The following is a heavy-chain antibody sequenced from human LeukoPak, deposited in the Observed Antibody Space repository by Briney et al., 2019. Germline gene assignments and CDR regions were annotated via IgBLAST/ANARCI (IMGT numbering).Heavy chain of an antibody. D-gene: IGHD3-9*01. V-gene: IGHV1-8*03. J-gene: IGHJ5*02. CDR2: MNPNSGNT. CDR1: GYTFTSYD. Sequence: GASVKVSCKASGYTFTSYDINWVRQATGQGLEWMGWMNPNSGNTGYAQKFQGRVTITRNTSISTAYMELSSLRSEDTAVYYCARAGKYYDILTGFSSMGFDPWGQGTLVTVSS. CDR3: ARAGKYYDILTGFSSMGFDP.